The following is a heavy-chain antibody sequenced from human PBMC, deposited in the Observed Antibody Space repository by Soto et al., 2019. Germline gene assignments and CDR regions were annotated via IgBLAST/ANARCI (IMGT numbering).Heavy chain of an antibody. CDR2: ISFDGKNE. CDR1: EFTFCSYA. V-gene: IGHV3-30*04. CDR3: ARPIPRWSYHYGMDV. D-gene: IGHD2-15*01. J-gene: IGHJ6*02. Sequence: SLGLSCASSEFTFCSYAIHWVRQAPGRGLEWVALISFDGKNEYYADSVKGRFTIARDNSRNMVYLEMNGLRPDDTATYFCARPIPRWSYHYGMDVWGHGTKVNFSS.